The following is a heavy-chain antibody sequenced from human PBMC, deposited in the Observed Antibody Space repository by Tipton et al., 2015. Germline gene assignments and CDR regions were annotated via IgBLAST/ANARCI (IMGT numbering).Heavy chain of an antibody. CDR3: ACHDYDLLTRDYQTVDY. CDR1: AYSISTDYY. V-gene: IGHV4-38-2*01. J-gene: IGHJ4*02. Sequence: TLSLTCAVSAYSISTDYYWVWIRQPPGKGLEWIGTISHSGNTFYNPSLKSRVTISADTSKNQFSLRLSSVTAADTAVYYCACHDYDLLTRDYQTVDYWGQGTRVTVPS. CDR2: ISHSGNT. D-gene: IGHD3-9*01.